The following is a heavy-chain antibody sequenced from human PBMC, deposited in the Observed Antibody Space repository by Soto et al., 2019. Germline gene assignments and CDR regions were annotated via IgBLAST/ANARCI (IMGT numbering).Heavy chain of an antibody. V-gene: IGHV4-30-4*01. CDR1: GGSFSSGDYY. J-gene: IGHJ6*02. CDR3: ARTTEPAAFYYYYGMDV. D-gene: IGHD2-2*01. CDR2: IYYSGST. Sequence: QVQLQESGPGLVKPSQPLSLTCPVSGGSFSSGDYYWGWIRQPPGKGLGWIGYIYYSGSTYYNPSLKSRVTISVDTSKNQFSLKLSSVTAADTAVYYCARTTEPAAFYYYYGMDVWGQGTTVTVSS.